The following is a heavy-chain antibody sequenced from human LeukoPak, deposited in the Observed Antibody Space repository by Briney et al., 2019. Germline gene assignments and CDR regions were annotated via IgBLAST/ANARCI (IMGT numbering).Heavy chain of an antibody. CDR1: GGSFSIDG. J-gene: IGHJ5*01. D-gene: IGHD3-10*01. CDR3: ARDEYYGSGKYRWFAT. Sequence: GASVKVSCKVSGGSFSIDGVSWVRQAPGQGLEWVGGVIPIFGSPRFAQKFRGRATITRDESSSTAYLELRSLRSDDTAIYYCARDEYYGSGKYRWFATSGAGNLGTVSS. CDR2: VIPIFGSP. V-gene: IGHV1-69*05.